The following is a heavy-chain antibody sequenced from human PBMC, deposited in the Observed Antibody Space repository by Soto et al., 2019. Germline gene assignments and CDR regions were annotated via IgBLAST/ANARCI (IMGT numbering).Heavy chain of an antibody. CDR3: AKPTVSLYCSGGSCPLGMDV. D-gene: IGHD2-15*01. CDR1: GFTFSSYG. V-gene: IGHV3-30*18. J-gene: IGHJ6*01. Sequence: QVQLVESGGGVVQPGRSLRLSCAASGFTFSSYGMHWVRQAPGKGLEWVAVISYDGSNKYYADSVKGRFTISRDNSKNTLYLQMNSLRAEDTAVYYCAKPTVSLYCSGGSCPLGMDVW. CDR2: ISYDGSNK.